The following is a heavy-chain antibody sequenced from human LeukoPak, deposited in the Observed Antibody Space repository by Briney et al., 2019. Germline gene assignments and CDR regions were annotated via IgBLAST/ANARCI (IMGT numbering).Heavy chain of an antibody. D-gene: IGHD3-16*01. Sequence: GGSLRLSCAASGFTFSSYSMNWVRQAPGKGLEWLSYISGSSSTIYYADSLKGRFTISRDNAKNSLYLQMNTLRVEDTAMYYCARNRELGEDDAFDIWGQGTMVTVSS. J-gene: IGHJ3*02. V-gene: IGHV3-48*04. CDR2: ISGSSSTI. CDR3: ARNRELGEDDAFDI. CDR1: GFTFSSYS.